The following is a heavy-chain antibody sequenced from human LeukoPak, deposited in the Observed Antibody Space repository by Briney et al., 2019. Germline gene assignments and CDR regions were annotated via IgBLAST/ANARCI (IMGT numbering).Heavy chain of an antibody. D-gene: IGHD6-13*01. V-gene: IGHV3-7*01. Sequence: GGSLRLSCAASGFTFSSYRMSWVRQAPGKGLEWVANIKQDGSEKYYVDSVKGRFTISRDNAKNSLYLQMNSLRAEDTAVYYCARASLTYSSSWYVGAFDIWGQGTMVTVSS. CDR3: ARASLTYSSSWYVGAFDI. CDR2: IKQDGSEK. J-gene: IGHJ3*02. CDR1: GFTFSSYR.